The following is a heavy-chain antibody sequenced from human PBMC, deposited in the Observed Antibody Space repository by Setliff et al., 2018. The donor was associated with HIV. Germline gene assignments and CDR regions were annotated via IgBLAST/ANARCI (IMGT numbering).Heavy chain of an antibody. CDR1: GYTFTRYY. D-gene: IGHD1-26*01. J-gene: IGHJ4*02. CDR2: INPSSGST. CDR3: ARGWEGGMDY. Sequence: ASVKVSCKASGYTFTRYYIHWVRKAPGQGLEWMGIINPSSGSTSFAQKFQGRVSMTRGTSTSTVYMELSRLRSEDTAVYYCARGWEGGMDYWGQGTLVTVSS. V-gene: IGHV1-46*01.